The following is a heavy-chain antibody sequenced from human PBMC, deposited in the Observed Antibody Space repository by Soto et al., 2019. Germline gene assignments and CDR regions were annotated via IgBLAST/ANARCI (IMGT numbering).Heavy chain of an antibody. J-gene: IGHJ4*02. CDR3: ARRLAPSVSALGY. Sequence: GGSLRLSCTASGLTFSSSSVHWVRQAPGKGLEWVAVISENGDRQYSTDSVRGRFLVSRDTFNNTIYLQMNSLRPEDTGEYFCARRLAPSVSALGYWGQGALVTVSS. CDR1: GLTFSSSS. D-gene: IGHD1-26*01. CDR2: ISENGDRQ. V-gene: IGHV3-30-3*01.